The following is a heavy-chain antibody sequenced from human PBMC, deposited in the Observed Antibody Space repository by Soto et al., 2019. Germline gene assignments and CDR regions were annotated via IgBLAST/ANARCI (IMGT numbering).Heavy chain of an antibody. V-gene: IGHV3-48*03. CDR1: RFTFSTYE. Sequence: GGSLRLSCAASRFTFSTYEMHWFRQAPGKGLEWVSYISTSGSTVYYADSVKGRFTVSRDNTRNSLYLQMDSLRDEDTALYYCVRYCGTTLCNGVATRTFDYWGQGILVTVSS. D-gene: IGHD5-12*01. J-gene: IGHJ4*02. CDR2: ISTSGSTV. CDR3: VRYCGTTLCNGVATRTFDY.